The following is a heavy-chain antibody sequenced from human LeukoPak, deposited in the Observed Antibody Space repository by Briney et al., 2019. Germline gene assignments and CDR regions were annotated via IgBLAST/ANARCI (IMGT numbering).Heavy chain of an antibody. CDR2: ISAYNGNT. Sequence: GASVKVSCKASGYTFTSYGISWVRQAPGQGLEWMGWISAYNGNTNYAQKLQGRVTMTTDTSTSTAYMELRSLRSDDTAVYYCARDYCSSTSCYSYCFDPWGQGTLVTVSS. J-gene: IGHJ5*02. CDR1: GYTFTSYG. D-gene: IGHD2-2*01. V-gene: IGHV1-18*01. CDR3: ARDYCSSTSCYSYCFDP.